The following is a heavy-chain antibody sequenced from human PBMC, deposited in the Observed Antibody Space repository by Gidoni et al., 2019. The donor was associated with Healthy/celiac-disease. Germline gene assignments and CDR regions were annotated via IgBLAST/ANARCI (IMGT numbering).Heavy chain of an antibody. V-gene: IGHV1-69*01. Sequence: QVQLVQSGAEVKKPGSSVKVSCKASGGTFRTYAISWVRQAPGQGLEWMGGIIPIFGTANYAQKFQGRVTITADESTSTAYMELSSLRSEDTAVYYCASPPGTGTRLVGAFDIWGQGTMVTVSS. CDR3: ASPPGTGTRLVGAFDI. CDR2: IIPIFGTA. CDR1: GGTFRTYA. D-gene: IGHD1-7*01. J-gene: IGHJ3*02.